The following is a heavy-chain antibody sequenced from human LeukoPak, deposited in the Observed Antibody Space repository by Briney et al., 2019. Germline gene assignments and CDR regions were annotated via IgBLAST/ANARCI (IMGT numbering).Heavy chain of an antibody. Sequence: ASVKVSCKASGYTFTGYYMHWVRQAPGQGLEWMGWINPNSGGTNYAQKLQGRVTMTRDTSISTAYMELSRLRSDDTAVYYCARATGYSSGWYSKSAFDIWGQGTMVTVSS. CDR3: ARATGYSSGWYSKSAFDI. D-gene: IGHD6-19*01. V-gene: IGHV1-2*02. CDR2: INPNSGGT. CDR1: GYTFTGYY. J-gene: IGHJ3*02.